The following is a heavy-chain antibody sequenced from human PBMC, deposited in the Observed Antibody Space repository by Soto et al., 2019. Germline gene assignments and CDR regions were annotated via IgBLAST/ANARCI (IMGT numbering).Heavy chain of an antibody. CDR3: ARLGPMQQVAKYYSRSMDV. Sequence: QVQLQESGPGLVKPSETLSLTCTVSGGSVSSGTYYWSWIRQPPGKGLEWIGYISYSGSTNYSPSLKGRVTMSVDTSRNQFSLKLTSVTAADTAVYFCARLGPMQQVAKYYSRSMDVWGQGTTVTVSS. CDR1: GGSVSSGTYY. V-gene: IGHV4-61*01. D-gene: IGHD6-13*01. J-gene: IGHJ6*02. CDR2: ISYSGST.